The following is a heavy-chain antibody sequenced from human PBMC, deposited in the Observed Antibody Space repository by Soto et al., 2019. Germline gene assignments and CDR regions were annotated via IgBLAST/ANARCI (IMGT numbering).Heavy chain of an antibody. J-gene: IGHJ6*03. CDR1: GGSFSGYY. Sequence: PSETLSLTCAVYGGSFSGYYWSWIRQPPGKGLEWIGEINHSGSTNYNPSLKSRVTISVDTSKNQFSLKLSSVTAADTAVYYCARGRGAGSYYTSYSYFYMVFWGKGTTVTVSS. D-gene: IGHD3-10*01. V-gene: IGHV4-34*01. CDR2: INHSGST. CDR3: ARGRGAGSYYTSYSYFYMVF.